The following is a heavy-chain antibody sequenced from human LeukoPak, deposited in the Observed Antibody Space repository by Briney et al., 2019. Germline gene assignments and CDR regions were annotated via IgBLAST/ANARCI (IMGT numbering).Heavy chain of an antibody. Sequence: SETLSLTCTVSGGSIRSSTDYWGWIRQPPGKELEWIGSIYYSGSTYYNPSLKSRVTISVDTSKNQFSLKLSSVTAADTAVYYCARESGGYVAGITGIKFNNWFDPWGQGTLVTVSS. CDR1: GGSIRSSTDY. CDR2: IYYSGST. D-gene: IGHD1-20*01. J-gene: IGHJ5*02. CDR3: ARESGGYVAGITGIKFNNWFDP. V-gene: IGHV4-39*07.